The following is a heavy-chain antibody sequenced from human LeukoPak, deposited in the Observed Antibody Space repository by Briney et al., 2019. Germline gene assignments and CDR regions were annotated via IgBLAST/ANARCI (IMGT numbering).Heavy chain of an antibody. D-gene: IGHD3-3*01. Sequence: SGGSLRLSCAASGFTVNSNYMSWVRQAPGKGLEWVSVIYSGGSTYYADSVKGRFTISRDNSKNTLYLQMNSLRAEDTAVYYCARDYTYYDFSFPYWGQGTLVTVSS. CDR3: ARDYTYYDFSFPY. CDR2: IYSGGST. CDR1: GFTVNSNY. V-gene: IGHV3-66*02. J-gene: IGHJ4*02.